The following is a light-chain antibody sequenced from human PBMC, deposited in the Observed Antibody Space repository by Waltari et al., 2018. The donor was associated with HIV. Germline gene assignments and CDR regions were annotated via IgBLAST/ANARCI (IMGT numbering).Light chain of an antibody. CDR1: ISNIGSKT. J-gene: IGLJ1*01. V-gene: IGLV1-44*01. Sequence: QSVLTQSPSASGTPGQRVIISCSGTISNIGSKTVNWYRQLPGTAPKLLIYRGVKRPSGVPDRFSGSKSGTSASLAISGLQSEDEADYYCAAWDDSLNSYVFGPGTKVTVL. CDR3: AAWDDSLNSYV. CDR2: RGV.